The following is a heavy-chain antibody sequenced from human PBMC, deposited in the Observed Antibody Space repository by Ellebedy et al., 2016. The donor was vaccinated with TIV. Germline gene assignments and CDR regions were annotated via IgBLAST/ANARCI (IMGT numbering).Heavy chain of an antibody. CDR1: GGSVSSGSYY. CDR3: ARLNYYDSSGYYGWFDP. CDR2: IYYSGST. Sequence: SETLSLTCTVSGGSVSSGSYYWSWIRQPPGKGLEWIGYIYYSGSTNYNPSLKSRVTISVDTSKNQFSLKLSSVTAADTAVYYCARLNYYDSSGYYGWFDPWGQGTLVTVSS. V-gene: IGHV4-61*01. J-gene: IGHJ5*02. D-gene: IGHD3-22*01.